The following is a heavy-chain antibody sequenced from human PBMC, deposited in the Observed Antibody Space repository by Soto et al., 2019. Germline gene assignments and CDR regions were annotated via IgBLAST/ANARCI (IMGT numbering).Heavy chain of an antibody. D-gene: IGHD3-3*01. V-gene: IGHV4-34*01. CDR1: GGSFSGYY. J-gene: IGHJ4*02. CDR3: AAQYYDFWSGYYTGGSDY. Sequence: SETLSLTCAVYGGSFSGYYWSWIRQPPGKGLEWIGEINHSGSSNYNPSLKSRVTITVDTSKNQFSLTLSSVTAADTAVYYCAAQYYDFWSGYYTGGSDYWGQGTLVTVSS. CDR2: INHSGSS.